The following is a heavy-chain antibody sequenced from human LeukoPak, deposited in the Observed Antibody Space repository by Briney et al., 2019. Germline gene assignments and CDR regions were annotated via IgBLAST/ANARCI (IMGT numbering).Heavy chain of an antibody. J-gene: IGHJ3*02. D-gene: IGHD3-22*01. Sequence: PGGSLRLSCAGSGFTFNNSWMHWVRQAPGKGLVWVSRINSDGTRSYADSVKGRFTISRDNAKNTLFLQMNSLRVEDTAVYFCASPRSGDRGGYHGPCDIWGQGTMVTVSS. V-gene: IGHV3-74*01. CDR2: INSDGTR. CDR1: GFTFNNSW. CDR3: ASPRSGDRGGYHGPCDI.